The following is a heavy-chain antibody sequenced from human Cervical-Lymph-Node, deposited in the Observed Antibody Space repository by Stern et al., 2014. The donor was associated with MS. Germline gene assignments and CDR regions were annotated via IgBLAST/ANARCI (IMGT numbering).Heavy chain of an antibody. Sequence: VQLVESGPGLVKPSQTLSLTCTVSGGSISSGAYYWSWIRQPPGKGLEWVGEIYYSGNSFCNRSLKSRVAISVDTSKNQFSLKLSSVTAADTAVYYCASSVRGGYAFDIWGQGTMVTVSS. V-gene: IGHV4-30-4*01. D-gene: IGHD3-10*01. CDR1: GGSISSGAYY. CDR2: IYYSGNS. CDR3: ASSVRGGYAFDI. J-gene: IGHJ3*02.